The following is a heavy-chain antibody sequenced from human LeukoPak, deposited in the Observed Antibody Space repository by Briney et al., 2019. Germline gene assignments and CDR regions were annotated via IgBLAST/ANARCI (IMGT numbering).Heavy chain of an antibody. D-gene: IGHD3-10*01. CDR3: AKDYGSGSYSFDY. J-gene: IGHJ4*02. CDR2: IQYDGRTK. CDR1: GFDFSNYG. Sequence: PGGSLRLSCASSGFDFSNYGMHWVRQAPGKGLEWVAFIQYDGRTKSYAVSVKGRFSISRDSSKNTLYLQMNSLRTEGTAVFYCAKDYGSGSYSFDYWGQGTLVTVSS. V-gene: IGHV3-30*02.